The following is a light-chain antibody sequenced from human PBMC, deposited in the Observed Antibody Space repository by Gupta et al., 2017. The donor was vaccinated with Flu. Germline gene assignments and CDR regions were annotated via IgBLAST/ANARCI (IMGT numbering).Light chain of an antibody. V-gene: IGKV1-33*01. J-gene: IGKJ2*01. Sequence: SSMSASVGDRLTITCQTSQDIAKYLNWYQHKSGEAPKLLIKEASHVQTGVPSRFSGSGSGSDFTFTISGLQLEDVATYYCLQYDTRPPYTFGQGT. CDR2: EAS. CDR1: QDIAKY. CDR3: LQYDTRPPYT.